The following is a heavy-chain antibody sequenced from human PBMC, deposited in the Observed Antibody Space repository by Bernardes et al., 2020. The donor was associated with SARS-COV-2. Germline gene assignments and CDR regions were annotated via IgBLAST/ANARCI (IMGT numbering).Heavy chain of an antibody. CDR3: ARDHYDSRGAVFDP. D-gene: IGHD3-22*01. Sequence: SQTLSLTCAIAGDSVSSSSSSWHWIRQSPSRGLEWLGGTYYRSKWYTDYAVSVKSRLTINPDTSKNQFSLHLISVAPEDTAVYYCARDHYDSRGAVFDPWGQGTLVTVSS. CDR1: GDSVSSSSSS. J-gene: IGHJ5*02. CDR2: TYYRSKWYT. V-gene: IGHV6-1*01.